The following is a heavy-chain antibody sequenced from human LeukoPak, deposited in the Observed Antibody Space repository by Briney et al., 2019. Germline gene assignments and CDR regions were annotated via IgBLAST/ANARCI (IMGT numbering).Heavy chain of an antibody. Sequence: GGSLRLSCAASGFTFGSYGMSWVRQAPGKGLEWVSVIYSGGSTYYADSVKGRFTISRDNSKNTLYLQMNSLRAEDTAVYYCARDLMGFGDLRDYWGQGTLVTVSS. D-gene: IGHD3-10*01. J-gene: IGHJ4*02. V-gene: IGHV3-66*01. CDR2: IYSGGST. CDR1: GFTFGSYG. CDR3: ARDLMGFGDLRDY.